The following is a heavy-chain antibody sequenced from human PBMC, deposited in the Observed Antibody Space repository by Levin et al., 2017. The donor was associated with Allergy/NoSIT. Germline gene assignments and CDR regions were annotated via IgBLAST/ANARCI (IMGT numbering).Heavy chain of an antibody. J-gene: IGHJ6*02. D-gene: IGHD1-14*01. CDR2: INTHSGNT. CDR3: ARRGITQYFYYGLPV. V-gene: IGHV1-18*01. Sequence: ASVKVSCKASGYTFTSYGITWVRQAPGQGLEWMGWINTHSGNTNYAQKLQGRVTMTTDTSTSTAYMELRSLRSDDTAVYYCARRGITQYFYYGLPVWGQGTTVTVSS. CDR1: GYTFTSYG.